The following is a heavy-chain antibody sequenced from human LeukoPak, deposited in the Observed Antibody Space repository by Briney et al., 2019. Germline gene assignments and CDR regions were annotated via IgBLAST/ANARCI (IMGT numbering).Heavy chain of an antibody. J-gene: IGHJ5*02. CDR3: ARASGLRSFTLIS. V-gene: IGHV3-23*01. D-gene: IGHD3-3*01. CDR2: INDGTAGT. CDR1: GFTFTSYA. Sequence: GGSLRLTCAAPGFTFTSYAMNWVRQAPGKGLEWVSRINDGTAGTYYADSVKGRFTISRDNSKNTLYLQMNSLRAEDTAVYYRARASGLRSFTLISWGLGTLVTVSS.